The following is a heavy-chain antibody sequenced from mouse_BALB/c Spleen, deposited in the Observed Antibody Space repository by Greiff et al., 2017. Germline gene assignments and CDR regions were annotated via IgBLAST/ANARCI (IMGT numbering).Heavy chain of an antibody. Sequence: VQVVESGPGLVQPSQSLSITCTVSGFSLTSYGVHWVRQSPGKGLEWLGVIWSGGSTDYNAAFISRLSISKDNSKSQVFFKMNSLQANDTAIYYCARKRLYGYSFMDYWGQGTSVTVSS. J-gene: IGHJ4*01. CDR3: ARKRLYGYSFMDY. V-gene: IGHV2-2*02. CDR2: IWSGGST. D-gene: IGHD1-2*01. CDR1: GFSLTSYG.